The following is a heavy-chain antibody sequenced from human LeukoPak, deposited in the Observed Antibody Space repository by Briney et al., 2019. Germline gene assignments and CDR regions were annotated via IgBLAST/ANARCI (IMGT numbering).Heavy chain of an antibody. J-gene: IGHJ6*03. V-gene: IGHV3-30*02. CDR3: ARVLRYCSGGNCYSGGLGYMDV. Sequence: GGSLRLSCAASAFTFSSHGMHWVRQAPGKGLEWVAFIHYDGSNRYYADSVKGRFTISRDNAKNSLFLQMNSLRAEDTAVYYCARVLRYCSGGNCYSGGLGYMDVWGKGTTVTISS. CDR1: AFTFSSHG. D-gene: IGHD2-15*01. CDR2: IHYDGSNR.